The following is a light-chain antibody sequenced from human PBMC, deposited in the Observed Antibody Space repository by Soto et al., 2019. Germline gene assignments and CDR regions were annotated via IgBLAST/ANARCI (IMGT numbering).Light chain of an antibody. CDR3: QQYDASPIT. J-gene: IGKJ5*01. CDR2: GIS. Sequence: EIVLTQSPGTLSLSPGERATLSCRAIQSVGRSYLAWYQQEPGQAPRLLISGISKRATGIPDRFSGGGSGTDFTLTISRLEPEDFALYICQQYDASPITFGQGTRLEIK. V-gene: IGKV3-20*01. CDR1: QSVGRSY.